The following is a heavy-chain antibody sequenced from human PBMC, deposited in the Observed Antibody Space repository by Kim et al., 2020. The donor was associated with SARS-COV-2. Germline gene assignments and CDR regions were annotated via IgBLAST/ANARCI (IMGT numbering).Heavy chain of an antibody. CDR2: IIPIFGTA. CDR3: ARAAKSGYTLYYFDY. D-gene: IGHD5-12*01. V-gene: IGHV1-69*13. Sequence: SVKVSCKASGGTFSSYAISWVRQAPGQGLEWMGGIIPIFGTANYAQKFQGRVTITADESTSTAYMELSSLRSEDTAVYYCARAAKSGYTLYYFDYWGQGTLVTVSS. J-gene: IGHJ4*02. CDR1: GGTFSSYA.